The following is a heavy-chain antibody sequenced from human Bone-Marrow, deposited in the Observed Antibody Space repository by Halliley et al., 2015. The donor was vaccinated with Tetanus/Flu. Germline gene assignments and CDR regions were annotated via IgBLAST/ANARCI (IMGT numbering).Heavy chain of an antibody. Sequence: TLSLTCTVSGGSISTYYLSWIRQPPGKGLEWIGYIYYSENTNYNPSLKRRATISVDTSKNRFSLRLTSVTAADTAVYYCASHSGWANFDYWGQGILVNVSS. CDR1: GGSISTYY. CDR3: ASHSGWANFDY. D-gene: IGHD6-19*01. V-gene: IGHV4-59*01. CDR2: IYYSENT. J-gene: IGHJ4*02.